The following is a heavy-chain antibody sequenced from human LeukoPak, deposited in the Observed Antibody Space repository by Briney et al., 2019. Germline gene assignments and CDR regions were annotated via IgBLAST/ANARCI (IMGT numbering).Heavy chain of an antibody. CDR3: ARGSGSYTWAADY. D-gene: IGHD2-2*02. J-gene: IGHJ4*02. V-gene: IGHV4-34*01. Sequence: PSETLSLTCAVHGMAFTGYYWSWIRQPPGKGLEWIGEMNHRGNSYFNPSFKSRVTISLDTSRKQFSLNLTSVTAADTAFYFCARGSGSYTWAADYWGQGTLVTVSS. CDR2: MNHRGNS. CDR1: GMAFTGYY.